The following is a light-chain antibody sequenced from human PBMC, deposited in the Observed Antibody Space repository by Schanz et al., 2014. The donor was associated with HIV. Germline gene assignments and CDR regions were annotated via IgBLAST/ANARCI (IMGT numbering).Light chain of an antibody. J-gene: IGLJ3*02. Sequence: QSSLTQPPSASGSPGQSVTISCTGPSSDAGDYNYVSWYQQHPAKAPKLIIYEVTKRPSGVPDRFSCSSSGAERYLTISSLESEDESEYYCQSWDSGIVVFGGGTRLTVL. CDR1: SSDAGDYNY. CDR2: EVT. V-gene: IGLV2-8*01. CDR3: QSWDSGIVV.